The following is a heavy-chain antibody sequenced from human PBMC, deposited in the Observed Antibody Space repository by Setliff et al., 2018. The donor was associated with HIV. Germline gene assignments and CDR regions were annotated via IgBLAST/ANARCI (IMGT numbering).Heavy chain of an antibody. CDR3: ARENGWLFGWFDP. CDR1: GDSIPSGGYS. J-gene: IGHJ5*02. CDR2: HYYSGRTSHSGST. D-gene: IGHD3-22*01. V-gene: IGHV4-30-4*08. Sequence: PSETLSLTCTVSGDSIPSGGYSWTWIRQPPGKALEWVGYHYYSGRTSHSGSTYYNPSVASRITIAGDTSKNQFSLKLTSVTAADTAIYYCARENGWLFGWFDPWGQGTPVTVSS.